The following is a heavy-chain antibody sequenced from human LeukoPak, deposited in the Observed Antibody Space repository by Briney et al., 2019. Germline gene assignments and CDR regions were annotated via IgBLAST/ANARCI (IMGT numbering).Heavy chain of an antibody. Sequence: GASVKVSCKASGYTFTSYSKYTIHWVRQAPGQRLEWMGWINAGIGETRYSQKFQGRVTFTGDTSANTVYMELNSLISEDTAAYYCARDSDTSDWAWAYWGQGTLVTVSS. CDR1: GYTFTSYS. D-gene: IGHD6-19*01. CDR2: INAGIGET. J-gene: IGHJ4*02. CDR3: ARDSDTSDWAWAY. V-gene: IGHV1-3*01.